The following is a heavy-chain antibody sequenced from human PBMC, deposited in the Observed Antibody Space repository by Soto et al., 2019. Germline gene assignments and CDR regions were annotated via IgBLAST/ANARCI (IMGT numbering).Heavy chain of an antibody. Sequence: QVQLQQWGAGLLKPSETLSLTCAVYGGAFSGYSWSWLRQPPGKGLEWIGDIHPSGSTNYNPSLKSRLTISVDTSKTRFSLKLTSVTAADTAVYYCARGRPGYISGWYRDFWGQGTLVTVSS. CDR2: IHPSGST. V-gene: IGHV4-34*02. J-gene: IGHJ4*02. D-gene: IGHD6-19*01. CDR3: ARGRPGYISGWYRDF. CDR1: GGAFSGYS.